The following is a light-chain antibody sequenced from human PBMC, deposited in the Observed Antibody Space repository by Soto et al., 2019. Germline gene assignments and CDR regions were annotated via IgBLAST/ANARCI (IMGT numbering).Light chain of an antibody. CDR3: QQYNSYSSFT. CDR1: QSISSW. Sequence: DIQMTQSPSTLSTSVGDRVTITCRASQSISSWLAWYQQKPGKAPKVLIYDASSLESGVPSRFSGSGSGTEFTLTISSLQPDDLATYYCQQYNSYSSFTFGQGTKLEIK. CDR2: DAS. V-gene: IGKV1-5*01. J-gene: IGKJ2*01.